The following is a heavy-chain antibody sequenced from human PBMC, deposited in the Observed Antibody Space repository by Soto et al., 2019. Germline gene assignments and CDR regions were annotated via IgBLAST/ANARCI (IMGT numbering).Heavy chain of an antibody. CDR1: GDSVSSNSAA. CDR2: TYYRSKWYN. D-gene: IGHD6-13*01. V-gene: IGHV6-1*01. Sequence: SQTLSLTCAISGDSVSSNSAAWNWTRQSPSRGLEWLGRTYYRSKWYNDYAESVKSRITINPDTSKNQFSLQLNSVTPEDTAVYYCASSAAGDWYFDLWGRGTLVTVSS. CDR3: ASSAAGDWYFDL. J-gene: IGHJ2*01.